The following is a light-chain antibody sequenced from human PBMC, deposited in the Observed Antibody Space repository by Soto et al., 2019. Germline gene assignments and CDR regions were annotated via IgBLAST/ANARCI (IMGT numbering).Light chain of an antibody. V-gene: IGKV3-15*01. CDR3: QQYNNWWT. J-gene: IGKJ1*01. CDR2: GAS. Sequence: EIVMTQSPATLSVSPGERATLSCRASQSVSSSLAWYQQKPSQAPRLLIYGASTRATGIPARFSGSGSGTEFTLTISSLQSEDVAVYYCQQYNNWWTLGQGTKVEIK. CDR1: QSVSSS.